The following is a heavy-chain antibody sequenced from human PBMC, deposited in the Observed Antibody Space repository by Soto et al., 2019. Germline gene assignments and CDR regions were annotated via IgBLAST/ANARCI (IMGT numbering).Heavy chain of an antibody. CDR2: INHSGST. J-gene: IGHJ4*02. CDR3: ARSGYSYGPNPLLY. Sequence: PSETLSLTCAVYGGSFNGYYWNWIRQPPGKGLEWIGEINHSGSTNYNPSLKSRVTISVDTSKNQLSLKLSSVTAADTAVYYCARSGYSYGPNPLLYWGQGTLVTVSS. D-gene: IGHD5-18*01. CDR1: GGSFNGYY. V-gene: IGHV4-34*01.